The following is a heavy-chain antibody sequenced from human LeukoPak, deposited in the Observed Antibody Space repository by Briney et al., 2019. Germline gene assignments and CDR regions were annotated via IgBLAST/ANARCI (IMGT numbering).Heavy chain of an antibody. J-gene: IGHJ3*02. V-gene: IGHV4-59*01. D-gene: IGHD3-10*01. CDR1: GGSISTYY. CDR3: VGEKSFFGEAI. CDR2: MFYSGTT. Sequence: SETLSLTCTVSGGSISTYYWNWVRQPPGKGLEWIGHMFYSGTTSYNPSLKSRVAISVDTFKSRVSLTVTSVTAADTAVYYCVGEKSFFGEAIWSQGILVTVSS.